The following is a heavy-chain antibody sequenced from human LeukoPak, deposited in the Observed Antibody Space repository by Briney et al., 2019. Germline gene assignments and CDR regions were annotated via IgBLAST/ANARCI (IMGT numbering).Heavy chain of an antibody. D-gene: IGHD6-13*01. J-gene: IGHJ4*02. CDR3: ASPHGSRTEREVFF. Sequence: PGGSLRLSCAASGFTFSSYGMHWVRQAPGKGLEWVSVIYSGGSTYYADSVKGRFTISRDNSKNTLYLQMNSLRAEDTAVYYCASPHGSRTEREVFFWGQGTLVTVSS. V-gene: IGHV3-NL1*01. CDR2: IYSGGST. CDR1: GFTFSSYG.